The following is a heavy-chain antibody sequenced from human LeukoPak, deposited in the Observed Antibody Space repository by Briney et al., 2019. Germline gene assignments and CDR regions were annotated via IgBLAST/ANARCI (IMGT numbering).Heavy chain of an antibody. J-gene: IGHJ4*02. Sequence: GGSLRLSCTASGFTFRSYAMSWVRQAPGKGLAWVSLITGGGQTTYYGDSVTGRFTISRDNSKNTVDLQMNSLRVEDTAVYFCAREVAGRIEYWGQGALVTVSS. CDR1: GFTFRSYA. D-gene: IGHD6-19*01. V-gene: IGHV3-23*01. CDR3: AREVAGRIEY. CDR2: ITGGGQTT.